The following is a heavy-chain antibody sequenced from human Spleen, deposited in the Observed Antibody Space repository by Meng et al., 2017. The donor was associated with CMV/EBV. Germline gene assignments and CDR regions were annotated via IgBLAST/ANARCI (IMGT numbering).Heavy chain of an antibody. Sequence: GESLKISCAASGFTFSSYGMHWVRQAPGKGLEWVAFIRYDGSNKYYADSVKGRFTISRDNSENTVDLEMNSLRAEDTALYYCARGRRSHYDFWSGYYIADDWGQGTLVTVSS. CDR2: IRYDGSNK. J-gene: IGHJ4*02. CDR3: ARGRRSHYDFWSGYYIADD. D-gene: IGHD3-3*01. V-gene: IGHV3-30*02. CDR1: GFTFSSYG.